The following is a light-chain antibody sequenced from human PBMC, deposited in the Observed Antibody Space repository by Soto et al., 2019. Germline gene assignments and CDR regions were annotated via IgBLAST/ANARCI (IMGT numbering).Light chain of an antibody. CDR2: EAS. CDR3: QQYGRPPRAT. J-gene: IGKJ5*01. Sequence: EIVMTQTPATLSVSPGERATLSCRASQSVSSNLAWYQQKPGQAPRLLIDEASSRATGIPDRFSGGGSGTDFTLSISKVEPEDFAVYYCQQYGRPPRATFGQGTLLEIK. V-gene: IGKV3-20*01. CDR1: QSVSSN.